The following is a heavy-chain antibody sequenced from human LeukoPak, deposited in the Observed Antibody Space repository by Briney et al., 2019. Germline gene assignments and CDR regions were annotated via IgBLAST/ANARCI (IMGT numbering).Heavy chain of an antibody. D-gene: IGHD3-3*01. CDR2: IYTSGST. Sequence: SETPSLTCAVSGGSISSYYWSWIRQPAGKGLEWIGQIYTSGSTNYNPSLKSRVTMSVDTSKNQFSLKLSSVTAADTAVYYCARTLEWTQDGRGYYYMDVWGKGTTVTVSS. CDR3: ARTLEWTQDGRGYYYMDV. V-gene: IGHV4-4*07. J-gene: IGHJ6*03. CDR1: GGSISSYY.